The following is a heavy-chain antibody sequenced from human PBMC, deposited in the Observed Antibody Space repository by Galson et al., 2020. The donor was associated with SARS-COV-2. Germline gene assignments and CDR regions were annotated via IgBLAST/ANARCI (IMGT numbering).Heavy chain of an antibody. D-gene: IGHD5-18*01. CDR2: ISTSSSYI. CDR3: ARDEGIRGYNYGRLYYAMDF. J-gene: IGHJ6*02. Sequence: NSGESLRLSCAASGLPFSTYSMNWVRQAPGKGLEWVSSISTSSSYINYADSVKGRFTISRDNPRNSLYLQMNNLRAEDTAVYYCARDEGIRGYNYGRLYYAMDFWGHGTTVTVAS. CDR1: GLPFSTYS. V-gene: IGHV3-21*01.